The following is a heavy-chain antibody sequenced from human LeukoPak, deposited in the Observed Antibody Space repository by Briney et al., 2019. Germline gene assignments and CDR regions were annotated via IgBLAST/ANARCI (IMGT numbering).Heavy chain of an antibody. V-gene: IGHV4-34*01. CDR1: GGSISSYD. J-gene: IGHJ3*02. D-gene: IGHD2-15*01. CDR3: ARGDCSGGSCYSGSGAFDI. Sequence: PSETLSLTCTVSGGSISSYDWSWIRQPPGKGLEWIGEINHSGSTNYNPSLKSRVTISVDTSKNQFSLKLSSVTAADTAVYYCARGDCSGGSCYSGSGAFDIWGQGTMVTVSS. CDR2: INHSGST.